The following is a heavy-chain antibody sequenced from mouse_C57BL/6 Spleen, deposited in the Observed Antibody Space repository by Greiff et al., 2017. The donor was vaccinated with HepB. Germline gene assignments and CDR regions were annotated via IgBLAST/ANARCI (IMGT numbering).Heavy chain of an antibody. CDR2: IYPGDGDT. CDR1: GYAFSSYW. Sequence: QVQLQQSGAELVKPGASVKISCKASGYAFSSYWMNWVKQRPGKGLEWIGQIYPGDGDTNYNGKFKGKATLTADKSSSTAYMQLSSLTSEDSAVYFCARGNYYGSQGNYFDYWGQGTTLTVSS. V-gene: IGHV1-80*01. J-gene: IGHJ2*01. CDR3: ARGNYYGSQGNYFDY. D-gene: IGHD1-1*01.